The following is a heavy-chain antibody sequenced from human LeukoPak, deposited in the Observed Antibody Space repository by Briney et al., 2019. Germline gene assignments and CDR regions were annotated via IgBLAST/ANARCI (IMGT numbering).Heavy chain of an antibody. CDR2: IYYSGST. J-gene: IGHJ4*02. Sequence: PSETLSLTCTVSGGSISSSSYYWGWIRQPPGKGLEWIGSIYYSGSTYYNPSLKSRVTISVDTSKNQFSLKLSSVTAADTAVYYCASKYYYDTYFHYWGQGTLVTVSS. CDR3: ASKYYYDTYFHY. D-gene: IGHD3-22*01. CDR1: GGSISSSSYY. V-gene: IGHV4-39*07.